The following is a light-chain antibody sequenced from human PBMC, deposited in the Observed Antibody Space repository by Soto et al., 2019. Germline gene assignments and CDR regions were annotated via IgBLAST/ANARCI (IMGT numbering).Light chain of an antibody. CDR3: QHYDSLPIT. V-gene: IGKV3-20*01. J-gene: IGKJ5*01. Sequence: EVVLTQYPGTLSLSPGERATLSCRASQSVSSSYLAWYQQKPGQPPRLLIYGASSRATGIPDRFSGSGSGTDFTLTISRLEPEDFAVFYCQHYDSLPITFGQGTRLEI. CDR1: QSVSSSY. CDR2: GAS.